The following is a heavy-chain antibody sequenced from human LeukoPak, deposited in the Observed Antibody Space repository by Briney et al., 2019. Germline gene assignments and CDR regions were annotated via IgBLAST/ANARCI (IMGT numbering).Heavy chain of an antibody. J-gene: IGHJ3*02. CDR2: IYYSGST. CDR1: GGSISSYY. CDR3: ASNIVEMATLGAFDI. Sequence: SGTLSLTCTVSGGSISSYYWSWIRQPPGKGLEWIGYIYYSGSTNYNPSLKSRVTISVDTSKNQFSLKLSSVTAADTAVYYCASNIVEMATLGAFDIWGQGTMVTVSS. V-gene: IGHV4-59*08. D-gene: IGHD5-24*01.